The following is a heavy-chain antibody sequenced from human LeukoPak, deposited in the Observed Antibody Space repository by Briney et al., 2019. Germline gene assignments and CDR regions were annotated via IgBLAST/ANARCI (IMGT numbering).Heavy chain of an antibody. D-gene: IGHD4-17*01. V-gene: IGHV1-69*13. CDR2: IIPIFGTA. Sequence: SVKVSCKASGGTLSSYAISWVRQAPGQGLEWMGGIIPIFGTANYAQKFQGRVTITADESTSTAYMELSSLRSEDTAVYYCARGAAMTTVTSFDYWGQGTLVTVSS. CDR3: ARGAAMTTVTSFDY. J-gene: IGHJ4*02. CDR1: GGTLSSYA.